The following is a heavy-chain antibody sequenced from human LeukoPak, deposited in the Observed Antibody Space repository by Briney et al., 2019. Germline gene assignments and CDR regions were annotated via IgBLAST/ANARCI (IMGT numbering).Heavy chain of an antibody. Sequence: GGSLRLSCAASGFTFSSYGMHWVRQAPGKGLEWVAVISYDGSNKYYADSVKGRFTISRDNAKNSLYLQMNSLRAEDTAVYYCARDDYGDYKSFDYWGQGTLVTVSS. CDR2: ISYDGSNK. CDR1: GFTFSSYG. CDR3: ARDDYGDYKSFDY. J-gene: IGHJ4*02. V-gene: IGHV3-30*03. D-gene: IGHD4-17*01.